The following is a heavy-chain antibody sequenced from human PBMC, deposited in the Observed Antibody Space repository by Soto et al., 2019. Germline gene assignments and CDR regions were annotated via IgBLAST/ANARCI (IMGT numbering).Heavy chain of an antibody. D-gene: IGHD3-10*01. V-gene: IGHV4-59*01. CDR2: IYNSGST. J-gene: IGHJ3*02. CDR3: ARDGSGRPETI. CDR1: GGSISSYY. Sequence: QVQLQESGPGLVKPSETLSLTCTLSGGSISSYYWSWVRQPPGKGLEWIGYIYNSGSTNYNPSLKSRVTISVDTSKNQFSLKLSSVTAADTAVYYCARDGSGRPETIWGQGTMVTVSS.